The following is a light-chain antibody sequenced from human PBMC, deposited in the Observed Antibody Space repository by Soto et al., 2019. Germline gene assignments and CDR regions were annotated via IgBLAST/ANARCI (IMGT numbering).Light chain of an antibody. CDR1: QSLLYNNTYNS. CDR3: MQALQSLT. CDR2: FGS. V-gene: IGKV2-28*01. J-gene: IGKJ5*01. Sequence: EIVMPQSPLTLPVTPGEPASISCRSSQSLLYNNTYNSLDWYVQKPGQSPQLLIYFGSNRAPGVPYRFIGSGSGTDFTLKINRVEAEDVGTYYCMQALQSLTFGQGTRLEIQ.